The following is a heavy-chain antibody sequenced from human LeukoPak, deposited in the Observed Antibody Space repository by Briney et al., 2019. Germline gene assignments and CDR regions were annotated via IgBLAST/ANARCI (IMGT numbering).Heavy chain of an antibody. J-gene: IGHJ4*02. D-gene: IGHD3-22*01. CDR2: ISPNSGGT. Sequence: GASVKVSCKASGYTFTGYYMHWVRQAPGQGLEWMGWISPNSGGTNYAQKFQGRVTMTRDTSISTAYMELSRLRSDDTAVYYCARHNYYDSSGYEYWGQGTLVTVSS. CDR3: ARHNYYDSSGYEY. V-gene: IGHV1-2*02. CDR1: GYTFTGYY.